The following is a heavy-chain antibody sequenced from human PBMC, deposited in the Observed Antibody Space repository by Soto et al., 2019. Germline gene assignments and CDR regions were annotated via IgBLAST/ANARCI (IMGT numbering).Heavy chain of an antibody. CDR3: VRATFFSDSSGYTRCFDY. CDR1: GFPFSSYA. Sequence: LRLACAASGFPFSSYAMSWVRQAPGKGLEWVSAISGSGGSTYYADSVKGRLTISRDNSKNTLYLQMHSLKTEDTAVYYSVRATFFSDSSGYTRCFDYWGHGTLVTVS. D-gene: IGHD3-22*01. CDR2: ISGSGGST. J-gene: IGHJ4*01. V-gene: IGHV3-23*01.